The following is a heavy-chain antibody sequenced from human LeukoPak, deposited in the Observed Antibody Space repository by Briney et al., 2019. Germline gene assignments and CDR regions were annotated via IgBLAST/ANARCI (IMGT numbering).Heavy chain of an antibody. CDR1: GYTFTGYY. D-gene: IGHD6-6*01. CDR3: ARGKGYSSSEFGHNWFDP. CDR2: INPNSGGT. V-gene: IGHV1-2*02. J-gene: IGHJ5*02. Sequence: ASVKVSCKASGYTFTGYYMHWVRQAPGQGLEWMGWINPNSGGTNYAQKFQGRVTMTRDTSISTAYMELSRLRSDDTAVYYCARGKGYSSSEFGHNWFDPWGQGTLVTVSS.